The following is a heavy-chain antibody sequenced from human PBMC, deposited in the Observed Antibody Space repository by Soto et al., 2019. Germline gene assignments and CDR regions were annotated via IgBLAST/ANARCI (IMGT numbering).Heavy chain of an antibody. CDR2: IIPIFGTA. V-gene: IGHV1-69*01. D-gene: IGHD6-6*01. CDR3: ARDQSSIAARSYAFDI. Sequence: QVQLVQSGAEVKKPGSSVKVSCKASGGTFSSYAISWVRQAPGQGLEWMGGIIPIFGTANYAQKFQGRVTITADESTSTAYMELSSLSSEDTAVYYCARDQSSIAARSYAFDIWGQGTMVTVSS. CDR1: GGTFSSYA. J-gene: IGHJ3*02.